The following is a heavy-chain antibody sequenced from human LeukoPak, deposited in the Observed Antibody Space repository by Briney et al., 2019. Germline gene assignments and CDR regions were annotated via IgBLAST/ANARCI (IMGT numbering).Heavy chain of an antibody. V-gene: IGHV3-30*02. J-gene: IGHJ4*02. CDR1: GFIFSTYG. CDR3: AEDQQLQPFHY. CDR2: IQFDGTDE. D-gene: IGHD2-2*01. Sequence: GGSLRLSCTASGFIFSTYGMHWVRQAPGQGLEWVAFIQFDGTDEHYADSVKGRFTISRDNSKNTLFLQMNSLRAEDTSVYYCAEDQQLQPFHYWGQGTLVTVSS.